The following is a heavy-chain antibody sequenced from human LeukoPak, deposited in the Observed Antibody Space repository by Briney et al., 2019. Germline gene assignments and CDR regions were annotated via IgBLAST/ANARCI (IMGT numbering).Heavy chain of an antibody. Sequence: GGSLRLSCAASGFTFSSYAMHWVRQAPGKGLEWVAVISYDGSNKYYADSVKGRFTISRDNSKNTLYLQMNSLGAEDTAVYYCARDGSYWGQGTLVTVSS. J-gene: IGHJ4*02. CDR2: ISYDGSNK. D-gene: IGHD1-26*01. CDR1: GFTFSSYA. CDR3: ARDGSY. V-gene: IGHV3-30*01.